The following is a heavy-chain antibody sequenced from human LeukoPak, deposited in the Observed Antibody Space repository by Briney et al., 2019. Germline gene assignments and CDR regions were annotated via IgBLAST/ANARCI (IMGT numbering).Heavy chain of an antibody. CDR1: GYTFTSYD. D-gene: IGHD5-18*01. J-gene: IGHJ6*03. V-gene: IGHV1-8*03. CDR2: MNPNSGNT. CDR3: ARAYSFGTHYYYYYMDV. Sequence: ASVKVSCKASGYTFTSYDINWVRQATGQGLEWMGWMNPNSGNTGYAQKFQGRVTINRNTSISTAYMELSSLRSEDTAVYYCARAYSFGTHYYYYYMDVWGKGTTVTVSS.